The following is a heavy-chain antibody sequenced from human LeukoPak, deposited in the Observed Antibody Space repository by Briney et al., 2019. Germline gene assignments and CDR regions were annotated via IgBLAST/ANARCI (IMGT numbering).Heavy chain of an antibody. D-gene: IGHD3-22*01. CDR1: GGSISSYY. CDR3: ARDKDHYARRGYPGMDV. V-gene: IGHV4-4*07. CDR2: IYTSGST. Sequence: SETLSLTCTVSGGSISSYYWSWIRQPAGKGLEWIGRIYTSGSTNYNPSLKSRVTMSVDTSKNQFSLKLSSVTAPHTAVYYCARDKDHYARRGYPGMDVWGQGTTVTVSS. J-gene: IGHJ6*02.